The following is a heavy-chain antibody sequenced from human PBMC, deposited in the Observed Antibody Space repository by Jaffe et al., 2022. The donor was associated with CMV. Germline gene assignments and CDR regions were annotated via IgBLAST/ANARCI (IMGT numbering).Heavy chain of an antibody. J-gene: IGHJ4*02. CDR3: ARDPGVDIVVVVAATPFDY. CDR2: ISAYNGNT. Sequence: QVQLVQSGAEVKKPGASVKVSCKASGYTFTSYGISWVRQAPGQGLEWMGWISAYNGNTNYAQKLQGRVTMTTDTSTSTAYMELRSLRSDDTAVYYCARDPGVDIVVVVAATPFDYWGQGTLVTVSS. CDR1: GYTFTSYG. D-gene: IGHD2-15*01. V-gene: IGHV1-18*01.